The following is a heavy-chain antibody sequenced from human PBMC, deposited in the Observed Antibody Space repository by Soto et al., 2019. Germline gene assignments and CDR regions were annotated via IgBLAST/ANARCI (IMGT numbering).Heavy chain of an antibody. D-gene: IGHD3-16*01. CDR3: ARGGTPIDH. CDR2: ISAYNGNT. Sequence: ASVKVSCKTSGYTFTNFGLSWLRQAPGQRLEWMGWISAYNGNTNYAQNFQGRVTMTTDTSTSTAYMELRSLRSDDTAVYYCARGGTPIDHWCQGPLVTVSS. CDR1: GYTFTNFG. V-gene: IGHV1-18*01. J-gene: IGHJ4*02.